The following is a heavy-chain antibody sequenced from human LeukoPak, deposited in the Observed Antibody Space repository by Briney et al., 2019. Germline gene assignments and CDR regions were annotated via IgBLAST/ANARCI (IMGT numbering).Heavy chain of an antibody. D-gene: IGHD2-8*01. CDR1: GFTLSNYW. J-gene: IGHJ5*02. V-gene: IGHV3-7*01. CDR2: IKYDGSEK. CDR3: ARESPYVS. Sequence: PGGSLRLSCAASGFTLSNYWMDWVRQAPGKGLEWVAKIKYDGSEKYYVDSVKGRFAISRDNAENSLYLEMNSLRAEDTGVYYCARESPYVSWGQGTLVTVSS.